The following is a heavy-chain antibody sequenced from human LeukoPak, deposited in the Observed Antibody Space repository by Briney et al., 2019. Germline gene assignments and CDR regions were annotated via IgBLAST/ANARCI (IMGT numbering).Heavy chain of an antibody. CDR3: ARGGSGNYYYYYYYMDA. CDR2: MSYDGSKK. CDR1: GFTFSSHA. Sequence: GGSLRLSCAASGFTFSSHAMHCVRQAPGEGLEWVAVMSYDGSKKYYADSVKGRFTISRDNSKNTLYLQMNSLRAEDTAVYYCARGGSGNYYYYYYYMDAWGKGTTVTVSS. J-gene: IGHJ6*03. V-gene: IGHV3-30*01. D-gene: IGHD3-10*01.